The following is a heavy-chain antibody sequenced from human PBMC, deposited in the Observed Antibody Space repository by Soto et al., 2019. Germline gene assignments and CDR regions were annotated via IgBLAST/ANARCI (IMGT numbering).Heavy chain of an antibody. CDR3: ARALGSGSYYPFDF. CDR1: GFTFSSYA. J-gene: IGHJ4*02. V-gene: IGHV3-23*01. D-gene: IGHD3-10*01. Sequence: PGGSLRLSCAASGFTFSSYAMSWVRQAPGKGLEWVSTISGSGGSTYYADSVKGRFTISRDNSKNSLYLQMNSLRAEDTAVYYCARALGSGSYYPFDFWGQGTLVTVSS. CDR2: ISGSGGST.